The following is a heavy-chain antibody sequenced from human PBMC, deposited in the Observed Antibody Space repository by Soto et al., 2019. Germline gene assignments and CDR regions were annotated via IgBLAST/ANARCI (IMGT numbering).Heavy chain of an antibody. CDR3: AKHNLTYYGSGEGSYYFDY. CDR1: GFTFSSYA. J-gene: IGHJ4*02. V-gene: IGHV3-23*01. D-gene: IGHD3-10*01. CDR2: ISGSGGST. Sequence: GGSLRLSCAASGFTFSSYAMSWVRQAPGKGLEWVSAISGSGGSTYYADSVKGRFTISRDNSKNTLYLQMNSLRAEDTAVYYCAKHNLTYYGSGEGSYYFDYWGQGTLVTVSS.